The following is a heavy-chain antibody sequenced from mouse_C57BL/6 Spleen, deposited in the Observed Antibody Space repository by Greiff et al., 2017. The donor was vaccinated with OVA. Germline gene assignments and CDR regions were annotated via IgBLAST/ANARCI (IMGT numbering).Heavy chain of an antibody. D-gene: IGHD4-1*01. CDR3: ARSGANWDGFAY. CDR1: GYTFTSYW. J-gene: IGHJ3*01. Sequence: QVQLKQPGAELVKPGASVKLSCKASGYTFTSYWMQWVKQRPGQGLEWIGEIDPSDSYTNYNQKFKGKATLTVDTAASTAYMQLSSLTSEDSAVYYCARSGANWDGFAYWGQGTLVTVSA. V-gene: IGHV1-50*01. CDR2: IDPSDSYT.